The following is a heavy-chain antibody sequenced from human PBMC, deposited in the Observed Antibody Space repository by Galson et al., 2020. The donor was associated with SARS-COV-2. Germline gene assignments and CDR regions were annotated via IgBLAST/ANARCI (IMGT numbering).Heavy chain of an antibody. D-gene: IGHD3-10*01. CDR1: GFTVSSSS. J-gene: IGHJ4*02. CDR2: IYSGGGT. CDR3: ARDLVRKNYYGAGTWEY. V-gene: IGHV3-66*01. Sequence: GESLKISCAASGFTVSSSSMSWVRQAPGKGLEWVSFIYSGGGTNYADSVKGRFSISRDNSRNTVYLQMNGLRAEDTAVYYCARDLVRKNYYGAGTWEYWGQGSLVTVSS.